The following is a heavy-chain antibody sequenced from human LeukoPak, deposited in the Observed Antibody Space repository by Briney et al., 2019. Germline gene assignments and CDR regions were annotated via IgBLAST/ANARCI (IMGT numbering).Heavy chain of an antibody. Sequence: SETLSLTCTVSGGSINSSAYYWAWIRQPPGKGLEWIGNIYYSGSTYYNPSLKSRVTISVDTSKSQFSLKLSSVTAADTALYYCATLRPYSSYNTWGQGTLVTVFS. D-gene: IGHD4-11*01. V-gene: IGHV4-39*01. J-gene: IGHJ5*02. CDR2: IYYSGST. CDR1: GGSINSSAYY. CDR3: ATLRPYSSYNT.